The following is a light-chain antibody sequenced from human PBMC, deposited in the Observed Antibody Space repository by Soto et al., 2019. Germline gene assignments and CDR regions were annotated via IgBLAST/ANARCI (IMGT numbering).Light chain of an antibody. CDR3: QQYDTSART. J-gene: IGKJ1*01. Sequence: EVMLTQSPGTLSLSPGERATLSCRASQSVSSNYLPWYQQKSGQAPRLLIYGASNRATGIPDRFSGSGSGTDFTLTIRRLEPEDFAVYYRQQYDTSARTFGQGSKVEFK. CDR2: GAS. CDR1: QSVSSNY. V-gene: IGKV3-20*01.